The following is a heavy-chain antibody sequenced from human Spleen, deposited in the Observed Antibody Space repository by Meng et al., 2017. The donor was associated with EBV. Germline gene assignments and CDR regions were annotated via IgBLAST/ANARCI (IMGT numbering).Heavy chain of an antibody. CDR3: ARERGSSWYRDY. Sequence: VHPVAEMKKPGASVKVSCKASGYTFNTYAITWVRQAPGQGLEWMGWISAYDAKTKYPQRLQGRVTMTTDTSTRTAYMELRSLRSDDTAVYYCARERGSSWYRDYWGQGTLVTVSS. CDR1: GYTFNTYA. D-gene: IGHD6-13*01. J-gene: IGHJ4*02. CDR2: ISAYDAKT. V-gene: IGHV1-18*01.